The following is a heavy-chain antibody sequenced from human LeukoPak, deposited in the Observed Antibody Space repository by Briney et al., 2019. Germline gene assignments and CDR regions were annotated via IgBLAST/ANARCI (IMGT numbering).Heavy chain of an antibody. CDR2: IREDGS. J-gene: IGHJ4*02. D-gene: IGHD7-27*01. CDR3: ARDVNWGHFNY. Sequence: GGSLRLSCAASGFTFSTYWMSWVRQAPGKGLEWVASIREDGSDYVASMKGRFAISRDNAKNSLYLEMNSLRAEDAAVYYCARDVNWGHFNYWGQGTLVTVSS. CDR1: GFTFSTYW. V-gene: IGHV3-7*01.